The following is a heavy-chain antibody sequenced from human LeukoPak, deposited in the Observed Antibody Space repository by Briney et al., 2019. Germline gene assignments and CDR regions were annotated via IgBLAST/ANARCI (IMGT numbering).Heavy chain of an antibody. J-gene: IGHJ6*03. Sequence: ASVKVSCKASGYIFTGYHIHWVRQAPGQGLEWMGWINPNVGGPKYALKFQGRVTMTRDTSISTAYMDLSRLTPDDTAVYYCARGDVTGLGEYYYMDVWGKGTTVTISS. V-gene: IGHV1-2*02. CDR2: INPNVGGP. D-gene: IGHD2-21*02. CDR3: ARGDVTGLGEYYYMDV. CDR1: GYIFTGYH.